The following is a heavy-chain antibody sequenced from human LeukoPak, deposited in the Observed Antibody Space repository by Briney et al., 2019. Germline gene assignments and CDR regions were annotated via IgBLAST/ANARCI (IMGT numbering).Heavy chain of an antibody. Sequence: PGGSLRLSCGASGFTFSRHWLHWVRQAPGKGLVWVSRINGDGSDTSYAGSVKGRFTVSRDNAKNTLYLQMNSLRADDTAVYYCVVHCSSATCSDYWGQGTLVTVSS. D-gene: IGHD2-2*01. CDR3: VVHCSSATCSDY. J-gene: IGHJ4*02. CDR2: INGDGSDT. CDR1: GFTFSRHW. V-gene: IGHV3-74*01.